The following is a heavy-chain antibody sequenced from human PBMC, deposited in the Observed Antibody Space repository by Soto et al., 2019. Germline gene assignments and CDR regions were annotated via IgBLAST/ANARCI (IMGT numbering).Heavy chain of an antibody. J-gene: IGHJ4*02. CDR3: ARDLLSGIDY. CDR2: IGGSGDNT. D-gene: IGHD3-10*01. V-gene: IGHV3-23*01. CDR1: GFTFNNYA. Sequence: PGGSLRLSCAASGFTFNNYAMNWVRQAPGKGLEWVSGIGGSGDNTHYADSVKGRFTISRDNSKNTLYLQMNSLRAEDTAVYYCARDLLSGIDYWGQGTLVTVSS.